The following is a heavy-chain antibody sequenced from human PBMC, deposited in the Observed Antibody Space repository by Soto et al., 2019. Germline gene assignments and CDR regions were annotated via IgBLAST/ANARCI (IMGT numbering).Heavy chain of an antibody. CDR3: ARHHYCSGGSCNGGRPQEFDY. V-gene: IGHV4-59*08. Sequence: SETLSLTCTVSGGSISSYYWSWIRQPPGKGLEWIGYIYYSGSTNYNPSLKSRVTISVDTSKNQFSLRLSSVTAADTAVYYCARHHYCSGGSCNGGRPQEFDYWGQGTLVTVSS. CDR2: IYYSGST. D-gene: IGHD2-15*01. J-gene: IGHJ4*02. CDR1: GGSISSYY.